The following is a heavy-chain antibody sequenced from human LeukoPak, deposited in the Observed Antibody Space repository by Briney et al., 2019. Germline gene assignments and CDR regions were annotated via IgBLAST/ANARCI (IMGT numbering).Heavy chain of an antibody. CDR1: GSSFTSYW. CDR2: IYPGDSDT. V-gene: IGHV5-51*01. D-gene: IGHD3-3*01. J-gene: IGHJ5*02. Sequence: GESLKISCKGSGSSFTSYWIGWVRQMPGKGLEWMGIIYPGDSDTRYSPSFQGQVTISADKSISTAYLQWSSLKASDTAMYYCARGYYDFRSGYNWFDPWGQGTLVTVSS. CDR3: ARGYYDFRSGYNWFDP.